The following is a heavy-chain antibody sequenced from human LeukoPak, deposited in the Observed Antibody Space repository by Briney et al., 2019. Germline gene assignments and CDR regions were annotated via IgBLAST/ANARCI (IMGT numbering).Heavy chain of an antibody. CDR3: ARILWFGELPLY. CDR1: GGSISSSSYY. Sequence: SETLSLTCTLSGGSISSSSYYWGWIRQPPGKGLEWIGSIYYSGSTYYNPSLKSRLTISVDTSKNQFSLKLSSVTAADTAVYYCARILWFGELPLYWGQGTLVTVSS. D-gene: IGHD3-10*01. J-gene: IGHJ4*02. V-gene: IGHV4-39*01. CDR2: IYYSGST.